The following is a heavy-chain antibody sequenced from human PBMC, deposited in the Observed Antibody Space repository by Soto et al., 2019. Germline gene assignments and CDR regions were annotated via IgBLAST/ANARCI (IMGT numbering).Heavy chain of an antibody. CDR2: IYYSGST. D-gene: IGHD2-2*01. Sequence: WETLSLTCTVSGGSISSYYWSWIRQPPGKGLEWIGYIYYSGSTNYNPSLKSRVTISVDTSKNQFSLKLSSVTAADTAVYYCARAGIPQVLFFTGGYYYGMDVWGQGTTVTVSS. J-gene: IGHJ6*02. V-gene: IGHV4-59*01. CDR3: ARAGIPQVLFFTGGYYYGMDV. CDR1: GGSISSYY.